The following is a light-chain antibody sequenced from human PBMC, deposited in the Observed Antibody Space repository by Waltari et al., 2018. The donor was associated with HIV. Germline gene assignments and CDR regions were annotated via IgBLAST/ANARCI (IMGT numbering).Light chain of an antibody. CDR1: QSVRSY. V-gene: IGKV1-39*01. J-gene: IGKJ5*01. CDR3: LQAYGMPLT. Sequence: DLQLTPSPSPLSASVGDTVPITCRGIQSVRSYLNWYQHKSGRAPQRLVSGASTLQRGVSSRFRGRGSGTDFALTITNLQPDDFATYYCLQAYGMPLTFGQGTRLEI. CDR2: GAS.